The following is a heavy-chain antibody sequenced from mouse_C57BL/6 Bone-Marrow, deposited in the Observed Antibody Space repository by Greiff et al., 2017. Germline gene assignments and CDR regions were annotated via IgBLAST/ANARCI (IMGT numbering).Heavy chain of an antibody. Sequence: VQRVESGAELARPGASVKLSCKASGYTFTSYGISWVKQRTGQGLEWIGEIYPRSGNTYYNEKFKGKATLTADKSSSTAYMELRSLTSEDSAVYFCARWYYGRVAYWGQGTLVTVSA. D-gene: IGHD1-2*01. CDR3: ARWYYGRVAY. CDR2: IYPRSGNT. CDR1: GYTFTSYG. J-gene: IGHJ3*01. V-gene: IGHV1-81*01.